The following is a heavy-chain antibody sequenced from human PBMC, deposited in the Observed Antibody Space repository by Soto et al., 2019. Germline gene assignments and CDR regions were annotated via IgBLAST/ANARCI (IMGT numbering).Heavy chain of an antibody. CDR3: CAIRGGQPDY. D-gene: IGHD3-10*01. V-gene: IGHV3-73*01. J-gene: IGHJ4*02. CDR2: IRSKPNSYAT. Sequence: GGSLILSCAASGFTFSCSAMHWVGQETGKGLEWVGRIRSKPNSYATTYAASVKGRFTISRDDSKNTAYLRMNSLKTEDTAVYYCCAIRGGQPDYWGQGTLVTVSS. CDR1: GFTFSCSA.